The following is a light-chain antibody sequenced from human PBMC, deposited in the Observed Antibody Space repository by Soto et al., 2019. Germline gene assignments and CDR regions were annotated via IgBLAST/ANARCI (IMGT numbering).Light chain of an antibody. CDR3: QQADSLPFT. Sequence: DIQMTQSPSSVSASVGDRVTITCRASQGVSSWVAWYQLKPGKAPNLLTYAASSLQSGVPSRFSDSGAGTGFTLSISSLQPEDFAPYDCQQADSLPFTFGSGATVDIK. J-gene: IGKJ3*01. CDR2: AAS. CDR1: QGVSSW. V-gene: IGKV1-12*01.